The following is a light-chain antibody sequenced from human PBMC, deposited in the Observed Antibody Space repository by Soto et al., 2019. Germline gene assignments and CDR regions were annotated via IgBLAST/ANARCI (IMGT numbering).Light chain of an antibody. CDR3: SSFTTANTVV. Sequence: QAVLTQPASVSGSPGQSITISCTGSRSDIGSYNYVSWYQHHPDKAPRLIIYEVNNRLSGVSNRFSGSKSGNTASLTVSGLQAEDEAFYFCSSFTTANTVVFGGGTKVTVL. CDR2: EVN. J-gene: IGLJ2*01. V-gene: IGLV2-14*01. CDR1: RSDIGSYNY.